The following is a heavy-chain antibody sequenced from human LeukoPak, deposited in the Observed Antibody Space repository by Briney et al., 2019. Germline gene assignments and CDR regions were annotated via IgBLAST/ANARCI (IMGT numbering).Heavy chain of an antibody. CDR2: INPNNVDT. D-gene: IGHD2-2*01. Sequence: GASVKVSCKASGYIFTDYYIHWVRQAPGQGLERMGRINPNNVDTSYAQKFQGRVTLTRDTSISTAYMEVTRLTSDDTAVYYCARGRVGCSSTGCYFEYWGQGTLVTVSS. J-gene: IGHJ4*02. CDR1: GYIFTDYY. V-gene: IGHV1-2*06. CDR3: ARGRVGCSSTGCYFEY.